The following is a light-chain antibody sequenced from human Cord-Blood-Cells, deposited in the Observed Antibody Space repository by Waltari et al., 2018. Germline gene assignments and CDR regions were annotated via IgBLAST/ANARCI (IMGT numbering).Light chain of an antibody. CDR1: SSDVGGYND. CDR3: CSYAGSSYVV. J-gene: IGLJ2*01. V-gene: IGLV2-11*01. CDR2: DVS. Sequence: QSALTQPRSVSGSPGQSVTISCTGTSSDVGGYNDVSWFQQPPGKAPKLMIYDVSKRPSGVPDRFAGSKSVNTASLTSSGLQAEDEADYYCCSYAGSSYVVFGGGTKLTVL.